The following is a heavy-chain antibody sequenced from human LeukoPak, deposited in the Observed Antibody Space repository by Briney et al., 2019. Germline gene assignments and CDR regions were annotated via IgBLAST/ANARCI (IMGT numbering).Heavy chain of an antibody. CDR1: GGSISSGSYY. J-gene: IGHJ4*02. Sequence: SQTLSLTCTVSGGSISSGSYYWSWIRQPAGKGLEWIGRIYTSGSTNYNPSLKSRVTISVDTSKNQFSLKLSSVTAADTAVYYCATGYSNGWTSDFDYWGQGARVTVSS. D-gene: IGHD6-19*01. CDR3: ATGYSNGWTSDFDY. V-gene: IGHV4-61*02. CDR2: IYTSGST.